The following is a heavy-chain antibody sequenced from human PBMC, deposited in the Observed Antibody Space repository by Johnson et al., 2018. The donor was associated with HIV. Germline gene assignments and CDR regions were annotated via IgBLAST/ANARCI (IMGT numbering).Heavy chain of an antibody. CDR2: ISGCGGST. CDR1: GFTFSSYA. Sequence: VQLVESGGGLVQPGGSLRLSCAASGFTFSSYAMSWVRQAPGKGLEWVSAISGCGGSTYYADSVNGRFTISRDNSKNTLYLQMNSLRAEDTAVYYCAKEGADYNFWSGYSSNAFDIWGQGTMVTVSS. J-gene: IGHJ3*02. D-gene: IGHD3-3*01. V-gene: IGHV3-23*04. CDR3: AKEGADYNFWSGYSSNAFDI.